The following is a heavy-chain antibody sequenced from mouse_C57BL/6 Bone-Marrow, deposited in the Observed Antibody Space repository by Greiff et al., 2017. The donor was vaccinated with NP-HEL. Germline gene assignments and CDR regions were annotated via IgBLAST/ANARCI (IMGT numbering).Heavy chain of an antibody. D-gene: IGHD1-1*01. CDR3: ARILYYYGSPLYYAMDY. CDR2: IHPNSGST. J-gene: IGHJ4*01. CDR1: GYTFTSYW. V-gene: IGHV1-64*01. Sequence: QVQLKQSGAELVKPGASVKLSCKASGYTFTSYWMHWVKQRPGQGLEWIGMIHPNSGSTNYNEKFKSKATLTVDKSSSTAYMQLSSLTSEDSAVYYCARILYYYGSPLYYAMDYWGQGTSVTVSS.